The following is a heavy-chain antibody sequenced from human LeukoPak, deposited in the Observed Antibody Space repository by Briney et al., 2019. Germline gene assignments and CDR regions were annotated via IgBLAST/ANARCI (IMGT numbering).Heavy chain of an antibody. D-gene: IGHD3-3*01. CDR3: ARALYSYYDFWSGYNAEYFQH. J-gene: IGHJ1*01. Sequence: SETLSLTCAVYGGSFSGYYWSWIRQPPGKGLEWIGEINHSGSTNYNPSLKSRVTISVDTSKNQFSLKLSSVTAADTAVYYCARALYSYYDFWSGYNAEYFQHWGQGTLVTVSS. CDR1: GGSFSGYY. CDR2: INHSGST. V-gene: IGHV4-34*01.